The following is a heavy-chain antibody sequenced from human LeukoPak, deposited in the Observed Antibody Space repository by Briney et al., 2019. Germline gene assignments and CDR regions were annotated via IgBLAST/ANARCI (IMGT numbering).Heavy chain of an antibody. CDR1: GYSFTGYW. CDR2: IYPGDSDT. D-gene: IGHD6-13*01. CDR3: ARGHVAVAEYYYYGMDV. V-gene: IGHV5-51*01. J-gene: IGHJ6*02. Sequence: HGESLKISCKGLGYSFTGYWIGWVRQMPGKGLEWMGIIYPGDSDTRYSPSFQGQVTISADKSISTACLQWSSLKASDTAMYYCARGHVAVAEYYYYGMDVWGQGTTVTVSS.